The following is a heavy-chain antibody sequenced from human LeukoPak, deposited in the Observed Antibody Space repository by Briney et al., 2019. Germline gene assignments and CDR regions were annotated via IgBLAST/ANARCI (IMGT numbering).Heavy chain of an antibody. CDR1: GGSISSYY. J-gene: IGHJ4*02. V-gene: IGHV4-59*08. Sequence: SETLSLTCTVSGGSISSYYWSWIRQPPGKGLEWIGYTYYSGSTNYNPSLKSRVTISVDTSKNQFSLKLSSVTAADTAVYYCARHTIQSIEWGQGTLVTVSS. CDR3: ARHTIQSIE. D-gene: IGHD3-3*01. CDR2: TYYSGST.